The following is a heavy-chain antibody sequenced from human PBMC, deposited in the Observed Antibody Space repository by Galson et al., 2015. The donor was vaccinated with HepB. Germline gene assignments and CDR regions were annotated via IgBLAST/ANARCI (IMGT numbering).Heavy chain of an antibody. J-gene: IGHJ4*02. Sequence: SVKVSCKASGGTFSSYAISWVRQAPGQGLEWGGGVIPMFGTTNYAQKFQGRVTITADESTRTVYLELSSLRSDDTAVYYCASGLDRQLLLGHCGQGTLVIVSS. CDR3: ASGLDRQLLLGH. D-gene: IGHD2-15*01. CDR2: VIPMFGTT. CDR1: GGTFSSYA. V-gene: IGHV1-69*13.